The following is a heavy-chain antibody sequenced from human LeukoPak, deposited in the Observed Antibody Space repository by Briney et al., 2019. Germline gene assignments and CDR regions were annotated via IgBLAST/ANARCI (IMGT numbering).Heavy chain of an antibody. CDR2: IYSGGDT. D-gene: IGHD6-19*01. V-gene: IGHV3-66*01. CDR3: TRDPPAVTTNTYG. Sequence: QPGGSLRLSCTASGFTLTNNYMNWVRQAPGKGLEWVSLIYSGGDTYYADSVKGRSTISRDSSKNTMYLQMNSLRAEDTAMYYCTRDPPAVTTNTYGWGQGTLVTVSS. J-gene: IGHJ4*02. CDR1: GFTLTNNY.